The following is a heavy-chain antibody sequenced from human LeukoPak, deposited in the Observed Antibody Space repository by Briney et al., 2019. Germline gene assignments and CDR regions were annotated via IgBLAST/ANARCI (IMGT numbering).Heavy chain of an antibody. D-gene: IGHD2-15*01. Sequence: PSETLSLTCAVSGGSISSGGYSWSWIRQPPGKGLEWIGYIYHSGSTYYNPSLKSRVTISVDRSKNQFSLKLSSVTAADTAAYYCARDKLRYWFDPWGQGTLVTVSS. CDR3: ARDKLRYWFDP. CDR1: GGSISSGGYS. V-gene: IGHV4-30-2*01. CDR2: IYHSGST. J-gene: IGHJ5*02.